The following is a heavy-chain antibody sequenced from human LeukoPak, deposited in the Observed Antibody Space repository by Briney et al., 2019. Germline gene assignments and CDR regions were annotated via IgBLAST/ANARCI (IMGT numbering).Heavy chain of an antibody. CDR3: AKGTLFGVLDY. V-gene: IGHV3-30*18. Sequence: GRSLRLSCAASGFTFSSYGMHWVRQAPGKGLEWVAVISYDGSNKYYADSVKGRFTISRDNSKNTLYLQMNSLRAEDTAVYYCAKGTLFGVLDYWGQGTLVTVSS. CDR2: ISYDGSNK. D-gene: IGHD3-3*01. CDR1: GFTFSSYG. J-gene: IGHJ4*02.